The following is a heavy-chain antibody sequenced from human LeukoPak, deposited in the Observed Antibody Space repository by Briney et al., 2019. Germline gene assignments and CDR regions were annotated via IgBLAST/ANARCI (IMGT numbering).Heavy chain of an antibody. Sequence: PSETLSLTCTVSRGSISTYYWSWIRQPPGKGLEWIGYIYYTGSTNYNPSLKSRVTISVDTSKNQFSLKLSSVTAADTAVYYCARDTGSEGMDYWGQGTLVTVSS. J-gene: IGHJ4*02. D-gene: IGHD3-10*01. CDR1: RGSISTYY. CDR3: ARDTGSEGMDY. V-gene: IGHV4-59*12. CDR2: IYYTGST.